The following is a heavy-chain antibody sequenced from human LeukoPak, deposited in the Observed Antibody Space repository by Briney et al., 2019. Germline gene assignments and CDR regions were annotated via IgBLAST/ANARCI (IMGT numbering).Heavy chain of an antibody. CDR1: GYTFTGYY. V-gene: IGHV1-2*02. CDR2: INPNSGGT. J-gene: IGHJ4*02. Sequence: ASVKVSCKASGYTFTGYYMHWVRQAPGQGLEWMGWINPNSGGTNYAQKFQGRVTMTRDTSISTAYMELSRLRSDDTAVYYCARALGYYYDTKDYWGQGTLVTVSS. CDR3: ARALGYYYDTKDY. D-gene: IGHD3-22*01.